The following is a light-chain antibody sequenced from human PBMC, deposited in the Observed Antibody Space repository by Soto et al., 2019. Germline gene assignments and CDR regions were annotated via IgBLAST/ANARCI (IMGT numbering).Light chain of an antibody. CDR3: QQRGDWPPIT. Sequence: IVLTQSPGTLSLSPGERVTLSCRTSQSVTTRLAWYQHKPGQAPTLLMSGASNRASGVPVRFSGSGSGTDFTLTISSLEPEDFAVYYCQQRGDWPPITFGQGTKVDI. V-gene: IGKV3-11*01. CDR1: QSVTTR. CDR2: GAS. J-gene: IGKJ1*01.